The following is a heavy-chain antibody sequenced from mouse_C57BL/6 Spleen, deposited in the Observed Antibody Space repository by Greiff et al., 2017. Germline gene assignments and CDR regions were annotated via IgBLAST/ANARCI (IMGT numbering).Heavy chain of an antibody. J-gene: IGHJ1*03. V-gene: IGHV7-3*01. CDR3: ARSESYWYFDV. Sequence: EVKLMESGGGLVQPGGSLSLSCAASGFTFTDYYMSWVRQPPGKALEWLGFIRNKANGYTTEYSASVKGRFTISRDNSQSILYLQMNALRAEDSATYYCARSESYWYFDVWGTGTTVTVSS. CDR1: GFTFTDYY. CDR2: IRNKANGYTT.